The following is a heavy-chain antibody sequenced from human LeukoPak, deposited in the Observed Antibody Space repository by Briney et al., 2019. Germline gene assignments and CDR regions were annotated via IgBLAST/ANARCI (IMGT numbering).Heavy chain of an antibody. D-gene: IGHD3-10*01. V-gene: IGHV4-34*01. Sequence: SETLSLTCAVYGGSFSGYYWSWIRQPPGKGLEWIGEINHSGSTNYNPSLKSRVTISVDTSKNQFSLKLSSVTAADTAVYYCARGGSITMVRGRRNWFDPWGQGTLVTVSS. CDR3: ARGGSITMVRGRRNWFDP. CDR2: INHSGST. CDR1: GGSFSGYY. J-gene: IGHJ5*02.